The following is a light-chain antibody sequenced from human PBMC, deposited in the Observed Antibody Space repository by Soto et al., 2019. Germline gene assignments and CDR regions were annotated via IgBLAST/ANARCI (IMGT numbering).Light chain of an antibody. V-gene: IGKV3-15*01. CDR2: GAT. Sequence: ETVMTQSPATLSVSAGERATLSCRASQSVTANLTWYQHKPGQPPRLLIFGATTRDSGIPVRFSGSGSGTECTISSSSRQYEDFAVYSYQKYSIWPWTFGQGSKVEIK. CDR1: QSVTAN. CDR3: QKYSIWPWT. J-gene: IGKJ1*01.